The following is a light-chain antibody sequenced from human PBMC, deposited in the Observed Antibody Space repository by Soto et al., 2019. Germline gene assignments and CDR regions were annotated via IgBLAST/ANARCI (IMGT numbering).Light chain of an antibody. V-gene: IGKV1-39*01. CDR3: QQCSSPPPYT. Sequence: DIQMTQSPSSLSASVGDTVTIACRASQSISTYLNWYQQKPGKAPRLLIYAASDLQIGVPSRFSGSGSGTDFTLTISSLQPEDFATYYCQQCSSPPPYTFGQGTKLEMK. CDR2: AAS. CDR1: QSISTY. J-gene: IGKJ2*01.